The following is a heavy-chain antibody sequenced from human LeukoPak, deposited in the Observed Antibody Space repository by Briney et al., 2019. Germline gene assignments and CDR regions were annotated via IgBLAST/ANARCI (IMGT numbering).Heavy chain of an antibody. V-gene: IGHV1-69*05. J-gene: IGHJ5*02. Sequence: GASVKVSCKASGGTFSSYAISWVRQAPGQGLEWMGGIIPIFGTANYAQKFQGRVTITTDESTSTAYMELSSLRSEDTAVYYCAIPILGDCSGGSCYYNWFDPWGQGTLVTVSS. D-gene: IGHD2-15*01. CDR3: AIPILGDCSGGSCYYNWFDP. CDR2: IIPIFGTA. CDR1: GGTFSSYA.